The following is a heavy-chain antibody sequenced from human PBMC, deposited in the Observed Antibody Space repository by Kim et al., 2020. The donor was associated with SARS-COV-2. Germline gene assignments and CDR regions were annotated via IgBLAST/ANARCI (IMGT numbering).Heavy chain of an antibody. Sequence: SETLSLTCAVYGGSFSGYYWSWIRQPPGKGLEWIGEINHSGSTNYNPSLKSRVTISVDTSKNQFSLKLSSVTAADTAVYYCARGTLGYYYYYGMDVWGQGTTVTVSS. J-gene: IGHJ6*02. CDR3: ARGTLGYYYYYGMDV. CDR1: GGSFSGYY. V-gene: IGHV4-34*01. CDR2: INHSGST.